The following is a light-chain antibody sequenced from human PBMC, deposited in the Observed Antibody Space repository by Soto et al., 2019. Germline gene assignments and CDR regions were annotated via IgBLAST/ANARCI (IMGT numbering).Light chain of an antibody. CDR3: QQRTNWPFT. CDR2: DAS. J-gene: IGKJ4*02. V-gene: IGKV3-11*01. Sequence: EIVLTQSPATLSLSPGERATLSCRASRSVTTFLAWYQQKPGQAPRLLLYDASKRATGVPPRFSGSGSGTDFPLTISRLEPEDFAVYYWQQRTNWPFTFGGGTKVERK. CDR1: RSVTTF.